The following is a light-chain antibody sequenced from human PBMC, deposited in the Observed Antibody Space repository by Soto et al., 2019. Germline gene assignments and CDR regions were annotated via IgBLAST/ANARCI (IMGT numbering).Light chain of an antibody. Sequence: QAVVTQPPSASGTPGQRVTISCSGSSSNIGSNYVYWYQQLPGTAPKLLVYMNNQRPSGVPDRFSGSKSGTSASLAINGLRSEDEAYYYCAAWDDSLSGPVFGGVTQLTVL. CDR2: MNN. V-gene: IGLV1-47*01. CDR3: AAWDDSLSGPV. J-gene: IGLJ3*02. CDR1: SSNIGSNY.